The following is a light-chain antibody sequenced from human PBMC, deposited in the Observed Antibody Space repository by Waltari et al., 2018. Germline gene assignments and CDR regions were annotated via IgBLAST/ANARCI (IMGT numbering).Light chain of an antibody. J-gene: IGLJ3*02. Sequence: QSALTQPASVSGSPGQSITIFCTGTSSDVGGYNYVSWYQHHPGKAPKLMIYEVSNRPSGVSNRFSGSKSGNTASLTISGLQAEDEAHYYCSSYTSSISWVFGGGTKLTVL. CDR3: SSYTSSISWV. CDR1: SSDVGGYNY. CDR2: EVS. V-gene: IGLV2-14*01.